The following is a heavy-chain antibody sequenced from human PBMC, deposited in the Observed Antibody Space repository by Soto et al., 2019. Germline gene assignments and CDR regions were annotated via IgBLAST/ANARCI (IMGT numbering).Heavy chain of an antibody. D-gene: IGHD3-10*01. CDR1: GGSITTDY. V-gene: IGHV4-59*08. CDR2: MGYNGYT. CDR3: ARQGFGELHGLVDV. J-gene: IGHJ6*02. Sequence: SETLSLTCTVSGGSITTDYCSWFRQPPGQGLEWIGYMGYNGYTRYNPSLRSRVTISLDTSKNQFSLNLSSVTAADTALYYCARQGFGELHGLVDVWGQGTTVTVSS.